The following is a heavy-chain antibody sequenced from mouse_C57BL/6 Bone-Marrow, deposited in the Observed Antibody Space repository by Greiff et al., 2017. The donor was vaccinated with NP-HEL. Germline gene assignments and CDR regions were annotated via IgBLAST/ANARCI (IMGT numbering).Heavy chain of an antibody. V-gene: IGHV1-19*01. CDR3: ARAFYGNYLYFDY. J-gene: IGHJ2*01. D-gene: IGHD2-1*01. Sequence: EVKLMESGPVLVKPGASVKMSCKASGYTFTDYYMNWVKQSHGKSLEWIGVINPYNGGTSYNQKFKGKATLTVDKSSSTAYMELNSLTSEDSAVYYCARAFYGNYLYFDYWGQGTTLTVSS. CDR1: GYTFTDYY. CDR2: INPYNGGT.